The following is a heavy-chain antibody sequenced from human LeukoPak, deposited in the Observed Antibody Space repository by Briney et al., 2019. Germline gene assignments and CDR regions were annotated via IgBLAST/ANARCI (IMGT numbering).Heavy chain of an antibody. J-gene: IGHJ3*02. D-gene: IGHD2-2*01. CDR2: IHYSGST. CDR1: GGSISSSRYY. V-gene: IGHV4-39*07. CDR3: VRTRLSDHIVPAAERADDARDM. Sequence: PSETLSLTCTVSGGSISSSRYYWGWIRQPPGKGLEWIGSIHYSGSTYCNPSLKSRVTVSVDTSENQFSLKLSSVAAADTAVYFCVRTRLSDHIVPAAERADDARDMWGQGTMVTVSS.